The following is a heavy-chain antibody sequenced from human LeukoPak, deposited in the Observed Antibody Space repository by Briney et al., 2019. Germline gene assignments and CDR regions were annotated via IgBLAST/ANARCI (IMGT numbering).Heavy chain of an antibody. J-gene: IGHJ4*02. D-gene: IGHD6-19*01. V-gene: IGHV3-15*01. CDR2: IKSKTDGGTT. CDR1: GFTFSNAW. Sequence: SGGSLRLSCAASGFTFSNAWMSWVRQAPGKGLEWVGRIKSKTDGGTTDYAAPVKGRFTISRDDSKNTLYLQMKSLRAEDTAVYYCARERNLEIAVAGTIFNYWGQGTLVTVSS. CDR3: ARERNLEIAVAGTIFNY.